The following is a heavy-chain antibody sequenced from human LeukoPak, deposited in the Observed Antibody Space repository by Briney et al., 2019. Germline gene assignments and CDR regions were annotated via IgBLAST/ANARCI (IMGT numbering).Heavy chain of an antibody. Sequence: GGSLRLSCAASGFTFDDYAMHWVRQAPGKGLEWVSGISWNSGSIGYADSVKGRFTISRDNAKNSLYLQMNSLRAEDMALYYYAKDKYSYGDNDAFDIWGQGTMVTVSS. CDR3: AKDKYSYGDNDAFDI. D-gene: IGHD5-18*01. CDR2: ISWNSGSI. J-gene: IGHJ3*02. V-gene: IGHV3-9*03. CDR1: GFTFDDYA.